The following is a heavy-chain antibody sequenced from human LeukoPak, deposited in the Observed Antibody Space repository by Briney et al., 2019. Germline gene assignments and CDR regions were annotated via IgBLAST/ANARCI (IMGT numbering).Heavy chain of an antibody. Sequence: SQTLSLTCAVYGGSFTTYYSSWFRQPPGKGLEWNGEINQIVVTPYNPSLKTRLTISGDTPKNQFSLKLASVTAADAAVYFCLRGRNWEQSWGQGTLVTVSS. V-gene: IGHV4-34*01. J-gene: IGHJ4*02. D-gene: IGHD1-26*01. CDR1: GGSFTTYY. CDR2: INQIVVT. CDR3: LRGRNWEQS.